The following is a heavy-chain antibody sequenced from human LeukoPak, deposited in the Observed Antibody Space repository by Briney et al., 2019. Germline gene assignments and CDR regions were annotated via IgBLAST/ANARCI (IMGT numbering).Heavy chain of an antibody. V-gene: IGHV4-39*01. Sequence: PSETLSLTCTVSGGSISSSSYYWAWIRQPPGKGLEWIGNIYYSGSTYYNPSLQSRVTIFEGTSKNQFSLKLTSVTAADTAVYYCARHLGGSYYSPFDYWGRGTLVTVSS. D-gene: IGHD2-15*01. CDR3: ARHLGGSYYSPFDY. CDR2: IYYSGST. CDR1: GGSISSSSYY. J-gene: IGHJ4*02.